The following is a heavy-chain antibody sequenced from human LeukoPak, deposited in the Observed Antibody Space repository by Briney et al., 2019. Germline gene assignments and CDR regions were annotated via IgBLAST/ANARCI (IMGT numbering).Heavy chain of an antibody. CDR1: GGSVSSGSYY. Sequence: PSETLSLTCTVSGGSVSSGSYYWSWIRQPPGKGLEWIGYIYYSGSTNYNPSLKSRVTISVDTFKNQFSLKLSSVTAADTAVYYCARLHCSGGSCDWFDPWGQGTLVTVSS. CDR2: IYYSGST. D-gene: IGHD2-15*01. V-gene: IGHV4-61*01. J-gene: IGHJ5*02. CDR3: ARLHCSGGSCDWFDP.